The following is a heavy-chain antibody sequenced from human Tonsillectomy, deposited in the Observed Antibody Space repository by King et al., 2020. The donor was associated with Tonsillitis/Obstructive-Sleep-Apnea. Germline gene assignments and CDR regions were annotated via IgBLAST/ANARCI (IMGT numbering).Heavy chain of an antibody. CDR1: GGSISSYY. J-gene: IGHJ5*02. D-gene: IGHD1-1*01. CDR3: ARRLATGTPENWFDP. CDR2: IYHSGST. Sequence: QLQESGPGLVRPSETLSLICTVSGGSISSYYWSWIRQPPGKGLEWIGCIYHSGSTNYNPSLKSRLTLSIDTSKNQFSLKLSSVTAADTAVYYCARRLATGTPENWFDPWGQGTLVTVPS. V-gene: IGHV4-59*08.